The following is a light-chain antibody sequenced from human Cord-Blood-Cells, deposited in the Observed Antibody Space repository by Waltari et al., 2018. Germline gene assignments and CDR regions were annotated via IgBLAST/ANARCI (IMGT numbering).Light chain of an antibody. CDR1: QRVSSY. CDR3: QQRSNGLT. Sequence: EIVLTQSPATLSLSPGERATLSCRASQRVSSYLAWYQQKPGQAPRLRIYDASNRATGIPARFSGSGSGTDFTLTISSLEPEDFAVYYCQQRSNGLTFGGGTKVEIK. CDR2: DAS. V-gene: IGKV3-11*01. J-gene: IGKJ4*01.